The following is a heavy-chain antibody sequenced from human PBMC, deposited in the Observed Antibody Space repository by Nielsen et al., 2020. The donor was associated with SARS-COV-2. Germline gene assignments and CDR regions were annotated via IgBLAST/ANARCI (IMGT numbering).Heavy chain of an antibody. D-gene: IGHD6-13*01. J-gene: IGHJ4*02. CDR3: ATYSSSWYSPGFPLGY. Sequence: ASVKVSCKASGYTFTSYGISWVRQAPGQGLEWMGWISAYNGNTNYAQKLQGRVTMTTDTSTSTAYMELRSLRSDDTAVYYCATYSSSWYSPGFPLGYWGQGTLVTVSS. V-gene: IGHV1-18*01. CDR1: GYTFTSYG. CDR2: ISAYNGNT.